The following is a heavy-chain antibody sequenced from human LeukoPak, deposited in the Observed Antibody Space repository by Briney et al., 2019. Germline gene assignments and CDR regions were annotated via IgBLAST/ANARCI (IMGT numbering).Heavy chain of an antibody. CDR3: ARWYYYDSSGYNEPYYYYGMDV. CDR1: GGSISSYY. CDR2: IYYSGST. Sequence: SETLSLTCTVSGGSISSYYWSWIRQPPGKGLEWIGYIYYSGSTNYNPSLKSRVTISVDTSKNQFSLKLSSVTAADTAVYYCARWYYYDSSGYNEPYYYYGMDVWGQGTTVTVSS. V-gene: IGHV4-59*01. J-gene: IGHJ6*02. D-gene: IGHD3-22*01.